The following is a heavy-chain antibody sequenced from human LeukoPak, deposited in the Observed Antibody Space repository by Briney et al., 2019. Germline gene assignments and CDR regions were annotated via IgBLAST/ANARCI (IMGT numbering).Heavy chain of an antibody. CDR2: IYYTGST. V-gene: IGHV4-39*07. J-gene: IGHJ3*01. D-gene: IGHD3-22*01. CDR1: GGSISGTTYY. Sequence: SETLSLTCTVSGGSISGTTYYWAWIRQPPGKGLEWIETIYYTGSTYYKPSLKSRVTISVDTSKNQFSLKLTSVTPADTAVYYCARDRYDSSGYPGAFDLWGQGTMVTVSS. CDR3: ARDRYDSSGYPGAFDL.